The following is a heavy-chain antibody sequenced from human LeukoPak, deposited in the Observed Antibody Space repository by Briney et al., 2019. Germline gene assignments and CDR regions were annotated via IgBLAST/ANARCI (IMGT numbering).Heavy chain of an antibody. CDR1: GGSINSSHYY. CDR3: ARTAVTVDRPLIDF. V-gene: IGHV4-39*07. Sequence: ASETLSLTCTVSGGSINSSHYYWGWIRQPPGKGLEWIGSIYYSGSTYYNPSLKSRVFISLDTSKNQFSLKLSSVTAADTAVFYCARTAVTVDRPLIDFWGQGTLVTVSS. J-gene: IGHJ4*02. CDR2: IYYSGST. D-gene: IGHD3-16*01.